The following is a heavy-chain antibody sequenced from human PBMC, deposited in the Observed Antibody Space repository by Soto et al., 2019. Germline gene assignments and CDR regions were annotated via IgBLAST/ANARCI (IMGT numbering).Heavy chain of an antibody. D-gene: IGHD6-19*01. Sequence: EVHLVESGGGLVKPRESLRLSCAASGFTLSNVWMNWVRQAPGKGLEWVARITTKAQGATTHYAAPVKGRFTISRDDSGNVVYLQMNSLKTEDTGVYYCADIAVSHTGDYWGQGTLVTVSS. V-gene: IGHV3-15*01. J-gene: IGHJ4*02. CDR3: ADIAVSHTGDY. CDR1: GFTLSNVW. CDR2: ITTKAQGATT.